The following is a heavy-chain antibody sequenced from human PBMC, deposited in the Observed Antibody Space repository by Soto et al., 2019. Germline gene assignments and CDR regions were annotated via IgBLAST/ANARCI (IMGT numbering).Heavy chain of an antibody. CDR2: IDWDGDK. CDR1: GFSLSTSGMC. D-gene: IGHD2-15*01. Sequence: SGPTLVNPTQTLTLTCTFSGFSLSTSGMCVSWIRQPPGKALEWLALIDWDGDKYYSTSLKTRLTISKDTSRNQVVLTMTNMDPVDTATYYCARLGGTRYYFDFWGHGTPVTVSS. V-gene: IGHV2-70*01. CDR3: ARLGGTRYYFDF. J-gene: IGHJ4*01.